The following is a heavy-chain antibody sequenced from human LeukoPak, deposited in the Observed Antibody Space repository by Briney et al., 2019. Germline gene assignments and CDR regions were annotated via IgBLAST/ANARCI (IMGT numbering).Heavy chain of an antibody. V-gene: IGHV3-7*03. CDR3: AKAGSVAGTGYYGMDV. J-gene: IGHJ6*02. CDR2: IKQDGSEK. CDR1: GFTFSSYW. Sequence: PGGSLRLSCAASGFTFSSYWMSWVRQAPGKGLEWVANIKQDGSEKYYADSMKGRLTISRDNAKNSLYLQINSLRPEDTALYYCAKAGSVAGTGYYGMDVWGQGTTVTVSS. D-gene: IGHD6-19*01.